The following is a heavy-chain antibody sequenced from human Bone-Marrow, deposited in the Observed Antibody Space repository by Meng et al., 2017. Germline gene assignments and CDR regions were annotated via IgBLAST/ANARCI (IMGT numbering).Heavy chain of an antibody. CDR1: GYSFTSYY. CDR3: ARGESYYDILTGYYPIRYYYYYYGMDV. V-gene: IGHV1-46*01. J-gene: IGHJ6*02. D-gene: IGHD3-9*01. CDR2: INPAYGTT. Sequence: ASVKVSCKASGYSFTSYYMHWGRQAPGQGLEWLGVINPAYGTTGYAQKFQGRVTLTTDSSTSTVYMELSRLRSDDTAVYYCARGESYYDILTGYYPIRYYYYYYGMDVWGQGTTVTVSS.